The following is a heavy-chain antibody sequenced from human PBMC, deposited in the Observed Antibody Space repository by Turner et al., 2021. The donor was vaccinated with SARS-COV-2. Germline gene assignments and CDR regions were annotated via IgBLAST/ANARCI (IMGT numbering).Heavy chain of an antibody. CDR3: AKDMRVGFRGVITRGGFDY. Sequence: VQLVESGGGAVQPGRSLRLSCAASGFTFDDYAMHWVRQAPGKGLEWVSGISWNSGSIGYADSVKGRFTISRDNAKNSLYLQMNSLRAEDTALYYCAKDMRVGFRGVITRGGFDYWGQGTLVTVSS. V-gene: IGHV3-9*01. CDR1: GFTFDDYA. CDR2: ISWNSGSI. J-gene: IGHJ4*02. D-gene: IGHD3-10*01.